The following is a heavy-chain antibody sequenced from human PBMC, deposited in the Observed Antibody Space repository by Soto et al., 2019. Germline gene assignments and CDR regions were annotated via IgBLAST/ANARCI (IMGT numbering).Heavy chain of an antibody. Sequence: ASVKVSCKASGYTFTSYAMHWVRQAPGQRLEWMGWINAGNGNTKYSQKFQGRVTITRDTSASTAYMELSSLRSEDTAVYYCARLGLTIFGVVTYYYYGMDVWGQGTTVTVS. D-gene: IGHD3-3*01. V-gene: IGHV1-3*01. CDR2: INAGNGNT. J-gene: IGHJ6*02. CDR1: GYTFTSYA. CDR3: ARLGLTIFGVVTYYYYGMDV.